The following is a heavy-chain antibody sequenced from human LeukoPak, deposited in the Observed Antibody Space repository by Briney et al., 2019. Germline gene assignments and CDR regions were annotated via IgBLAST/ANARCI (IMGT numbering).Heavy chain of an antibody. V-gene: IGHV3-23*01. CDR2: ISDSGTST. CDR3: ATPTALDH. Sequence: GGSLRLSCAASGFTFSSYVMNWVRQAPGKGLEWVSSISDSGTSTYYADSVKGRFTISRDNSKNTLYLQMNGLRADDTAAYYCATPTALDHWGQGTLVIVSS. D-gene: IGHD4-17*01. CDR1: GFTFSSYV. J-gene: IGHJ4*02.